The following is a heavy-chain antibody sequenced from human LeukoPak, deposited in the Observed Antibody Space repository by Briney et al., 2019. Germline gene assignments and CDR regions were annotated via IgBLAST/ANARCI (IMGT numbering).Heavy chain of an antibody. CDR2: INSDGSST. V-gene: IGHV3-74*01. D-gene: IGHD2-2*01. Sequence: GGSLRLSCAASGFTFSSYWMHWVRQGPGKGLLWVSRINSDGSSTSYADSVKGRFTISRDNAKNTLYLQMNSLRAEDTAVYYCARDVVVPAAMAGYYYYYGMDVWGQGTTVTVSS. CDR3: ARDVVVPAAMAGYYYYYGMDV. J-gene: IGHJ6*02. CDR1: GFTFSSYW.